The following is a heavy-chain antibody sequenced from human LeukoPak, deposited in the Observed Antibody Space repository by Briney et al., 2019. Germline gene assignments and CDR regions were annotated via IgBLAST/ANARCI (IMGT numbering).Heavy chain of an antibody. D-gene: IGHD1-26*01. V-gene: IGHV3-21*01. CDR1: GFTFSSYA. Sequence: GGSLRLSCAASGFTFSSYAMSWVRQAPGKGLEWVSSISSSSSYIYYADSVKGRFTISRDNSKNTLYLQMNSLRAEDTAVYYCAKDFPSGSAMDYWGQGTLVTVSS. CDR3: AKDFPSGSAMDY. CDR2: ISSSSSYI. J-gene: IGHJ4*02.